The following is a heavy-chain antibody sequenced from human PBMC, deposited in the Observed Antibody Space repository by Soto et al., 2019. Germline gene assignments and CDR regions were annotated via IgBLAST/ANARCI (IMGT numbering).Heavy chain of an antibody. V-gene: IGHV3-21*01. J-gene: IGHJ6*02. D-gene: IGHD6-13*01. CDR2: ISSSSSYI. Sequence: PGGSLRLSCAASGFAFSSYSMNWVRQAPGKGLEWVSSISSSSSYIYYADSVRGRFTISRDNAKNSLYLQMNSLRAEDTAVYYCARDRRWTAAGYYYGMDVWGQGTTVTVSS. CDR3: ARDRRWTAAGYYYGMDV. CDR1: GFAFSSYS.